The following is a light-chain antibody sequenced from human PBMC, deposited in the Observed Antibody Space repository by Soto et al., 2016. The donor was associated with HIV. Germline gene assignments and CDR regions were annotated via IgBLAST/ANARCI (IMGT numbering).Light chain of an antibody. CDR2: DDS. J-gene: IGLJ2*01. CDR3: QVWDSGSDPVV. V-gene: IGLV3-21*02. Sequence: SYELTQPPSVSVAPGETARITCGGNNIGSKGVHWYQQKPGQAPILVVYDDSDRPSGIPERFSGSNSGNTATLTISRVDIGDEADYYCQVWDSGSDPVVFGGGTKLTVL. CDR1: NIGSKG.